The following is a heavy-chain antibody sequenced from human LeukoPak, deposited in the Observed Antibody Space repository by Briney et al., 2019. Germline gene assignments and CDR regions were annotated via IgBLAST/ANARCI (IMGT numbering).Heavy chain of an antibody. V-gene: IGHV3-7*04. D-gene: IGHD6-19*01. CDR1: GFTFTNDF. J-gene: IGHJ4*02. Sequence: GGSLRLSCAASGFTFTNDFMTWVRQARGEWLELGANMKVDGSDIHYVYSVKGRFTISRENARYSLHLQMNTLRVADTAVYYCARGRGWIYDSWGRATLVTVS. CDR2: MKVDGSDI. CDR3: ARGRGWIYDS.